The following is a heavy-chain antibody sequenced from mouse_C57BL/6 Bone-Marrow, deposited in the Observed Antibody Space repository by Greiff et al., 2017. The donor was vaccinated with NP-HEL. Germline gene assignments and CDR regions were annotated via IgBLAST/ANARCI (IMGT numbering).Heavy chain of an antibody. V-gene: IGHV5S21*01. J-gene: IGHJ1*03. CDR1: GFTFSSYA. CDR3: ARAFGSSHRYVED. Sequence: EVKVVESGEGLVKPGGSLKLSCAASGFTFSSYAMSWVRQTPEKRLEWVAYISSGGDYIYYADTVKGRFTISRDNARNTLYLQMSSLKSEDTAMYYCARAFGSSHRYVEDWGTGTTLTVSS. D-gene: IGHD1-1*01. CDR2: ISSGGDYI.